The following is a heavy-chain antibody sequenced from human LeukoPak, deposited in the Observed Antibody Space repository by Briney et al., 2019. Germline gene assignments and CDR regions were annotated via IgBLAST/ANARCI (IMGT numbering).Heavy chain of an antibody. V-gene: IGHV4-38-2*01. D-gene: IGHD3-10*01. CDR1: GYSISSRYY. J-gene: IGHJ4*02. CDR2: IYHSGST. Sequence: SETLSLTCAVSGYSISSRYYWGWIRQPPGKGLEWIGSIYHSGSTYYNPSLKSRVTISVDTSKNQFSLKLSSVTAADTAVYYCASALWFGEFSLDYWGQGTLVTVSS. CDR3: ASALWFGEFSLDY.